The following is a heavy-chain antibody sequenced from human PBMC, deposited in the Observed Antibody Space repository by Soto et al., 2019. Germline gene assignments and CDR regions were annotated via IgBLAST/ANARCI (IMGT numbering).Heavy chain of an antibody. CDR2: IRSKAYGGTT. J-gene: IGHJ4*02. D-gene: IGHD3-10*01. V-gene: IGHV3-49*03. Sequence: PGGSLRLSCTASGFTFGDYAMSWFRQAPGKGLEWVGFIRSKAYGGTTEYAASVKGRFTISRDDSKSIAYLQMNSLKTEDTAVYYCTRLLGYYGSGSQKINKKLPFDYWGQGTLVTVSS. CDR3: TRLLGYYGSGSQKINKKLPFDY. CDR1: GFTFGDYA.